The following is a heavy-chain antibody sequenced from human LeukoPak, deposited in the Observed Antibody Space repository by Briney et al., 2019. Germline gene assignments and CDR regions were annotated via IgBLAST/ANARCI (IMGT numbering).Heavy chain of an antibody. D-gene: IGHD3-22*01. V-gene: IGHV1-2*06. CDR2: INPNSGGT. CDR1: GYTFTDYY. Sequence: ASVKVSCKASGYTFTDYYMHWVRQAPEQGLEWMGRINPNSGGTNYAQKFQGRVTMTRDTSISTASMELSSLRSDDTAVYYCTRSDSDTSVEFAYWAQGTLVTVSS. J-gene: IGHJ4*02. CDR3: TRSDSDTSVEFAY.